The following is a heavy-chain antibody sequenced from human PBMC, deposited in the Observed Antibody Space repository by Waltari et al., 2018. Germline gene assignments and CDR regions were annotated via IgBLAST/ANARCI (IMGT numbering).Heavy chain of an antibody. CDR2: HHTSGST. J-gene: IGHJ3*02. CDR3: ARVAQGSYAFDI. D-gene: IGHD1-26*01. Sequence: QVQLQESGPGLVKPSETLSLTCTVSGGSISSSYWRWIRQPAGKGLEWIGRHHTSGSTNYNPALKSRVTMSVDTSKNQFSLKLSSVTAADTAVYYCARVAQGSYAFDIWGQGTMVTVSS. CDR1: GGSISSSY. V-gene: IGHV4-4*07.